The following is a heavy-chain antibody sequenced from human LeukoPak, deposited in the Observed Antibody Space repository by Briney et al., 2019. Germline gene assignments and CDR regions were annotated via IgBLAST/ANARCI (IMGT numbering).Heavy chain of an antibody. V-gene: IGHV3-30*04. CDR1: GFNFINYA. J-gene: IGHJ5*01. D-gene: IGHD2-21*02. CDR3: AREFGYCDGDCFPHWLDS. CDR2: ISYDGSHK. Sequence: PGRSLRLSCAASGFNFINYAIHWVRQAPGKGLEWVALISYDGSHKYYADSVKGRFTISRDNSKDTLYLQMNSLRPEDTALYYCAREFGYCDGDCFPHWLDSWGQGTLVTVSS.